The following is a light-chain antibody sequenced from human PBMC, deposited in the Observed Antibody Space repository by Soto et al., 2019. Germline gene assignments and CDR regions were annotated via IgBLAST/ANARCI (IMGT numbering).Light chain of an antibody. CDR1: QSVSDY. CDR3: QQYHNWPIT. Sequence: EIVLTQSPGTLSLSPGERATLSCRASQSVSDYLAWYQQRPGQAPRLLIFGASTRATGVPARFSGSGSGTEFTLTISSLQSEDFAVYYCQQYHNWPITFGQGTRLEIK. CDR2: GAS. V-gene: IGKV3-15*01. J-gene: IGKJ5*01.